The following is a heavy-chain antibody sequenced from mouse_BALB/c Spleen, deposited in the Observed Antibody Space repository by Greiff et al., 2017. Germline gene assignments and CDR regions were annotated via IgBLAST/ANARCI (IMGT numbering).Heavy chain of an antibody. J-gene: IGHJ4*01. D-gene: IGHD2-3*01. CDR3: AKRGDGYYYYYAMDY. Sequence: QVHVKQSGPEVVRPGVSVKISCKGSGYTFTDYAMHWVKQSHAKSLEWIGVISTYNGNTNYNQKFKGKATMTVDKSSSTAYMELARLTSEDSAIYYRAKRGDGYYYYYAMDYWGQGTSVTVSS. CDR2: ISTYNGNT. CDR1: GYTFTDYA. V-gene: IGHV1-67*01.